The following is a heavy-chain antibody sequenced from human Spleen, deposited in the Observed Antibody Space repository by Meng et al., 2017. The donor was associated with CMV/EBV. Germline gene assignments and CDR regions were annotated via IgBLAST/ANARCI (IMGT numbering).Heavy chain of an antibody. J-gene: IGHJ1*01. D-gene: IGHD6-13*01. CDR2: INPNSGGT. CDR1: GYTFTGSY. Sequence: ASVKVSCKASGYTFTGSYMYWVRQAPGQGLEWMGWINPNSGGTNYAQKFQGRVTMTRDTSISTAYMELSRLRSDDTAVYYCARGPRIVAAGNIGYFQHWGQGTLVTVSS. V-gene: IGHV1-2*02. CDR3: ARGPRIVAAGNIGYFQH.